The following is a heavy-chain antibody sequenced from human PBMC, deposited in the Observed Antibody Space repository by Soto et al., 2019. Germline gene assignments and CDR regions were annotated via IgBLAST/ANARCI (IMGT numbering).Heavy chain of an antibody. CDR1: GGSFSGYY. CDR2: INHSGST. J-gene: IGHJ5*02. D-gene: IGHD6-19*01. CDR3: ARDRTSSGWYVARLNWFDP. Sequence: PSETLSLTCAVYGGSFSGYYWSWIRQPPGKGLEWIGEINHSGSTNYNPSLKSRVTISVDTSKNQFSLKLSSVTAADTAVYYCARDRTSSGWYVARLNWFDPWGQGTLVTVSS. V-gene: IGHV4-34*01.